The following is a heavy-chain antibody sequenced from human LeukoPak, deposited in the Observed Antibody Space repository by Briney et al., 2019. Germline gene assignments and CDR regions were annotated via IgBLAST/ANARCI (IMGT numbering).Heavy chain of an antibody. V-gene: IGHV4-59*01. CDR3: ARVGPAVAGTHFYYGMDV. CDR1: GGSISDNY. Sequence: SETLSLTCTVSGGSISDNYWSWIRHPPGKGLEWIGYIYYSGSANYNPSLKSRVTISVDTSKNQFSLKLTSVTAADSAVYYCARVGPAVAGTHFYYGMDVWGQGTTVTVSS. J-gene: IGHJ6*02. CDR2: IYYSGSA. D-gene: IGHD6-19*01.